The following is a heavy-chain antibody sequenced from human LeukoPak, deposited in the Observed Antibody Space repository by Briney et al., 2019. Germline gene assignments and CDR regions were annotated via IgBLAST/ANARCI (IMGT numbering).Heavy chain of an antibody. CDR3: ARGVYSSGWYEGGFDY. CDR2: ISGRGGIP. CDR1: GFTFSSYA. V-gene: IGHV3-23*01. Sequence: PGGSLRLSCAASGFTFSSYAMNWVRQAPGKGLEWVSSISGRGGIPYYADSVKGRFTISRDNSKNTLYLQMNSLRAEDTAVYYCARGVYSSGWYEGGFDYWGQGTLVTVSS. D-gene: IGHD6-19*01. J-gene: IGHJ4*02.